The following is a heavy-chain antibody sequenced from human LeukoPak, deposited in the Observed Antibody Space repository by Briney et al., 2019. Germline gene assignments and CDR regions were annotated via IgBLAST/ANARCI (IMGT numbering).Heavy chain of an antibody. CDR2: INPSDGTP. J-gene: IGHJ4*02. Sequence: ASVKVSCKASGYTFTGYYIHWVRQAPGQGLEWMGIINPSDGTPSYAQNFRGRVTLTRDTSTSTVYTELSSLRCEDTAVYYCARAPANKYDSRLTEDDGGQGSLVTV. V-gene: IGHV1-46*01. D-gene: IGHD3-22*01. CDR1: GYTFTGYY. CDR3: ARAPANKYDSRLTEDD.